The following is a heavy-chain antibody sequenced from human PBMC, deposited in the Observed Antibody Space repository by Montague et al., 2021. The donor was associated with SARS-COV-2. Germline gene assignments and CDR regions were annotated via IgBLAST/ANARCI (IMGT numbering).Heavy chain of an antibody. V-gene: IGHV4-4*02. J-gene: IGHJ4*02. CDR3: ASHPVFQQLYS. Sequence: SETLSPTCAVSGASVSSINWWSWVCQPPGRGLEWIAEIHHTGITNFNPSLRSRVSISLDSSKNQLSLTLISVTAADTAIYYCASHPVFQQLYSWGQGTLVSVSS. CDR1: GASVSSINW. CDR2: IHHTGIT. D-gene: IGHD6-13*01.